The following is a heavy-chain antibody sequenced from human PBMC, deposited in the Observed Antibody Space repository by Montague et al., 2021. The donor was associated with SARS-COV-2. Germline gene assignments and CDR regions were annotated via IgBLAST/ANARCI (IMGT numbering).Heavy chain of an antibody. CDR1: GFTFSSYS. CDR3: ARDPLDYGLWSSGSYYNAYYYYYGMEV. D-gene: IGHD3-10*01. Sequence: SLRLSCAASGFTFSSYSMNWVRQAPGKWLEWVSSISSSSSYIYYADSVKGRFTIFRDNAKNPLYLQMNSLRAEDTAVYYCARDPLDYGLWSSGSYYNAYYYYYGMEVWGQGTTVPVSS. CDR2: ISSSSSYI. V-gene: IGHV3-21*01. J-gene: IGHJ6*02.